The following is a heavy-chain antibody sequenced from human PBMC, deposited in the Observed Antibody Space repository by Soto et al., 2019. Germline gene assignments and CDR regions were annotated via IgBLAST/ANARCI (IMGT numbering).Heavy chain of an antibody. D-gene: IGHD6-13*01. CDR2: ISYDGRNT. CDR1: GFTLSSYS. V-gene: IGHV3-30-3*01. Sequence: GGSLRLSCAASGFTLSSYSMHWVRQVPGKGLLWVSRISYDGRNTYYADSVKGRFTISRDNSKNTLYLQMNSLRAEDTAVYYCARDCVAAAGTVTRQYYYYYYGMDVWGQGTTVTVSS. CDR3: ARDCVAAAGTVTRQYYYYYYGMDV. J-gene: IGHJ6*02.